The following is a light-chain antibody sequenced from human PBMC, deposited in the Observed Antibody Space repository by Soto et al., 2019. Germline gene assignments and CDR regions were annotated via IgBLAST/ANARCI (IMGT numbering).Light chain of an antibody. CDR3: PPYNWGT. CDR2: QTS. J-gene: IGKJ1*01. Sequence: DIQMTQSPSTLSASVGDRVTITCRASQNIDSFMAWYQQKPGNAPKLLIYQTSNLGSKVPSRFSGSGSGTEFILTVSDLQPDDCATYYCPPYNWGTFGPGTKVEIK. CDR1: QNIDSF. V-gene: IGKV1-5*03.